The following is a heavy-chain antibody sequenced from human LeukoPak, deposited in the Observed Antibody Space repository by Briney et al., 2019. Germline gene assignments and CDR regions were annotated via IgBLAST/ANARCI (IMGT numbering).Heavy chain of an antibody. CDR2: INPSGGST. Sequence: ASVKVSCKASGYTFTGYYMHWVRQAPGQGLEWMGIINPSGGSTSYAQKFQGRVTMTRDTSTSTVYMELSSLRSEDTAVYYCARDLRVVESMITFGGVIAHWGQGTLVTVSS. D-gene: IGHD3-16*02. V-gene: IGHV1-46*01. CDR1: GYTFTGYY. J-gene: IGHJ4*02. CDR3: ARDLRVVESMITFGGVIAH.